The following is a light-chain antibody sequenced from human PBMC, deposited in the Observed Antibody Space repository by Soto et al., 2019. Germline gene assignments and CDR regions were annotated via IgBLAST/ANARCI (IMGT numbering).Light chain of an antibody. CDR1: QRVSSSY. Sequence: EIVLTQSPGTLTLSPGERDTLTCRASQRVSSSYLAWYQQKPGQAPRPLIYGASSKATGIPDRFSGSGSGTAFTLTISRLEYEDFAVYFCQQYGSSPWTFGHGTKVEIK. V-gene: IGKV3-20*01. J-gene: IGKJ1*01. CDR3: QQYGSSPWT. CDR2: GAS.